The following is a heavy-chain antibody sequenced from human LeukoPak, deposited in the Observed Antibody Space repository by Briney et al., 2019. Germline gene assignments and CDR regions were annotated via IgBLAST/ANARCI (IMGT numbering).Heavy chain of an antibody. V-gene: IGHV1-8*03. CDR3: ARVAHLYYDSSGYYYAY. CDR1: GYTFTAHD. D-gene: IGHD3-22*01. J-gene: IGHJ4*02. Sequence: GASVKVSCKASGYTFTAHDINWVRQATGQGLEWMGWMNPNSGNTGYAQKFQGRVTITRNTSTSTAYMELSSLRSEDTAVYYCARVAHLYYDSSGYYYAYWGQGTLVTVSS. CDR2: MNPNSGNT.